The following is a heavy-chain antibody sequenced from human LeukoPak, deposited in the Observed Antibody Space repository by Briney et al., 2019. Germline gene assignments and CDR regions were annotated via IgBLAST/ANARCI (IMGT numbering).Heavy chain of an antibody. V-gene: IGHV3-23*01. CDR2: ISGSGGST. Sequence: PGGSLRLSCAASGFTFSSYAMSWVRQAPGKGLGWVSAISGSGGSTYYADSVKGRFTISRDNSKNTLYLQMNSLRAEDTAVYYCAKDSLVDYDSLPRFDYWGQGTLVTVSS. J-gene: IGHJ4*02. CDR1: GFTFSSYA. CDR3: AKDSLVDYDSLPRFDY. D-gene: IGHD3-22*01.